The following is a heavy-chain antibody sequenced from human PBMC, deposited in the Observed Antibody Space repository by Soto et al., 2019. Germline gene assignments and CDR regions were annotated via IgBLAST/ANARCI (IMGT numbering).Heavy chain of an antibody. J-gene: IGHJ4*02. Sequence: KSSETLSLTCAVYGGSFSGYYWSWIRQPPGKGLEWIGEINHSGSTNYNPSLKSRVTISVDTSKNQFSLKLSSVTAADTAVYYCARPRSTIFGVVRGFDYWGQGTLVTVSS. CDR2: INHSGST. V-gene: IGHV4-34*01. CDR1: GGSFSGYY. D-gene: IGHD3-3*01. CDR3: ARPRSTIFGVVRGFDY.